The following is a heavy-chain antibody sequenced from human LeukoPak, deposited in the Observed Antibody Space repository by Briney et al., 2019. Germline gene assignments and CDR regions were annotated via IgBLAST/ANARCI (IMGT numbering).Heavy chain of an antibody. J-gene: IGHJ5*02. Sequence: SETLSLTCTVSGGSISSYYWSWIRQPPGKGLEWIGYIYYSGSTNYTPSLKSRVTISVDTSKNQFSLKLSSVTAADTAVYYCAREWVGRPRFDPWGQGTLVTVSS. V-gene: IGHV4-59*01. CDR3: AREWVGRPRFDP. D-gene: IGHD3/OR15-3a*01. CDR1: GGSISSYY. CDR2: IYYSGST.